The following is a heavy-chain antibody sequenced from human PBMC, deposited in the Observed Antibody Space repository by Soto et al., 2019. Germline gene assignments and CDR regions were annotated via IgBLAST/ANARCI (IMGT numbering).Heavy chain of an antibody. CDR3: ARVHDILSPIDY. Sequence: QVQLQESGPGLVKPSQTLSLTCTVSGGSISSGDYYWSWIRQPPGKGLEWIGFIYDSGSTYYNPSLKSRVTISVDMYKNQFSLKLSCVTAADTAVYYCARVHDILSPIDYWGQGTLVTVSS. V-gene: IGHV4-30-4*01. D-gene: IGHD3-9*01. CDR2: IYDSGST. CDR1: GGSISSGDYY. J-gene: IGHJ4*02.